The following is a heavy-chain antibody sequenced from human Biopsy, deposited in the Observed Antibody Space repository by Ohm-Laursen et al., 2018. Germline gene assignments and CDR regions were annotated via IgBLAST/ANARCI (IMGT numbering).Heavy chain of an antibody. D-gene: IGHD1-1*01. CDR3: ARLYRLDDYWNDDPPDAFDV. Sequence: SQTLSLTCAVSGGSTSSYYWTWIRQPPGKGLEWIGFISKGGDTTYNPSLRGRVAISVDTSKNQFSLKLSSVTAADTAIFFCARLYRLDDYWNDDPPDAFDVWGQGTRVTVSS. CDR2: ISKGGDT. J-gene: IGHJ3*01. V-gene: IGHV4-59*01. CDR1: GGSTSSYY.